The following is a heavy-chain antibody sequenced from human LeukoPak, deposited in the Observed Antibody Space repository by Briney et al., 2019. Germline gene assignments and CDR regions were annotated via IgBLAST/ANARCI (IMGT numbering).Heavy chain of an antibody. Sequence: GASVKVSCKASGYTFSSNDINWVRQAPGQGLEWMGWTSPNSDNTIYAQKFQGRVTMTLNTAMNTAYMELSSLGSDDTAVYYCARLSGSGWSPLDYWGQGTLVTVSS. CDR2: TSPNSDNT. V-gene: IGHV1-8*01. J-gene: IGHJ4*02. CDR3: ARLSGSGWSPLDY. D-gene: IGHD6-19*01. CDR1: GYTFSSND.